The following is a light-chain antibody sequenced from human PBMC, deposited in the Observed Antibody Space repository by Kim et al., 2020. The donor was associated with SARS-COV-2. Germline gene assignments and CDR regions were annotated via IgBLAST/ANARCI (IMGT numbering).Light chain of an antibody. V-gene: IGLV3-19*01. CDR2: GKN. J-gene: IGLJ3*02. CDR1: SLRSYY. CDR3: NSRESSGNHRV. Sequence: SSELTQDPAVSVALGQTVRITCQGDSLRSYYASWYQQKPGQAPLLVIYGKNNRPSGIPDRFSGSSSGNTASLTITGAQAADDADYYCNSRESSGNHRVFGGGTKLTVL.